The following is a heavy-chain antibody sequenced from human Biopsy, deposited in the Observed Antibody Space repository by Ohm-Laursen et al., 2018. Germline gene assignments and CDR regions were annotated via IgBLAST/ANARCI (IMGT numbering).Heavy chain of an antibody. Sequence: GASVKVSCKASGFSFTKYYINWVRPAPGQGLDWMGIINPIGGTPSYAEKFQGRVTLTRDTSTGTVYLELNSLIYEDTALYYCARDETGSSVFGPYYNGMDVWGQGTTVTVSS. CDR3: ARDETGSSVFGPYYNGMDV. CDR1: GFSFTKYY. D-gene: IGHD3-9*01. CDR2: INPIGGTP. V-gene: IGHV1-46*01. J-gene: IGHJ6*02.